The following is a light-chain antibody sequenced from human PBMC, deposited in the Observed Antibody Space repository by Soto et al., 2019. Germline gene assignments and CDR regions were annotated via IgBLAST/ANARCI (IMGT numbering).Light chain of an antibody. J-gene: IGLJ2*01. CDR1: SSDVGAYNF. CDR3: SSYAGSNNLV. V-gene: IGLV2-8*01. Sequence: QSALTQPASVSGSPGQSITISCTGTSSDVGAYNFVSWHQQHPGKAPKLMIYEVSKRPSGVPDRFSGSKSGNTASLTVSGLQAEDEADYYCSSYAGSNNLVFGGGTKVTVL. CDR2: EVS.